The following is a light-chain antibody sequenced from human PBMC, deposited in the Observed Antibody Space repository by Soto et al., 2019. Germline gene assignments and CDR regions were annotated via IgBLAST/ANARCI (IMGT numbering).Light chain of an antibody. CDR1: ESVSNN. CDR2: AAS. V-gene: IGKV3-15*01. J-gene: IGKJ4*01. Sequence: ELVMTQSPASLSVSPGERATLSCRASESVSNNLAWYQQKPGQPPSLLLYAASTTASGIPARFSGSASGRELTLTIRRRQFEDFAVYYVHEYDMAMGFGGGTKVEIK. CDR3: HEYDMAMG.